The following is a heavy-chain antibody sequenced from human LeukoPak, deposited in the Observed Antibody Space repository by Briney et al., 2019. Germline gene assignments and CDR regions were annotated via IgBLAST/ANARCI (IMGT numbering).Heavy chain of an antibody. CDR2: ISYDGSNK. CDR3: ARDPPGYYYYYMDV. Sequence: GGSLRLSCAASGFTFSSYAMHWVRQAPGKGLEWVAVISYDGSNKYYADSVKGRFTISRDNSKSTLYLQMNSLRAEDTAVYYCARDPPGYYYYYMDVWGKGTTVTISS. CDR1: GFTFSSYA. V-gene: IGHV3-30*04. J-gene: IGHJ6*03.